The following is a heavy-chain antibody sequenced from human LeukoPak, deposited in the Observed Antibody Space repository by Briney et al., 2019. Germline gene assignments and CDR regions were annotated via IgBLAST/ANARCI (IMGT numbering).Heavy chain of an antibody. Sequence: PSQTLSLTCTVSGASIISGGYYWSWIRQHPGKGLEWIGYIYYTGSTYYNPSLKNRLTISIDTSKSQFSLKLTSVTAADTAVYYCARDPIAYCGADCYSVWGQGTLVTVSS. D-gene: IGHD2-21*02. CDR3: ARDPIAYCGADCYSV. CDR2: IYYTGST. J-gene: IGHJ4*02. CDR1: GASIISGGYY. V-gene: IGHV4-31*03.